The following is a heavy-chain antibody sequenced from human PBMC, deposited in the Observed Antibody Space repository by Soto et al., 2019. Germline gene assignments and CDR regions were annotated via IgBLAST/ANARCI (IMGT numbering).Heavy chain of an antibody. CDR3: SRENWFQDY. CDR2: IKNDGSEQ. V-gene: IGHV3-7*03. Sequence: GGSLRLSCAASGFTFTTYYMTWVRQAPGKGLEWVASIKNDGSEQYYVDSVKGRFTISRDNAKNSLYLQMNSLRAGDTALYYCSRENWFQDYWGQGTLGTVSS. J-gene: IGHJ4*02. CDR1: GFTFTTYY. D-gene: IGHD3-10*01.